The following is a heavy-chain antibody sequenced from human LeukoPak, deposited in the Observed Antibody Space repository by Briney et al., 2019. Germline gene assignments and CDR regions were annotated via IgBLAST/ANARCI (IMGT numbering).Heavy chain of an antibody. CDR2: IYYSGST. J-gene: IGHJ4*02. D-gene: IGHD3-22*01. V-gene: IGHV4-30-4*01. CDR3: ARGEATYYYDSSGYYYPL. CDR1: GGSISSGDYY. Sequence: PSETLSLTCTVSGGSISSGDYYWSWIRQPPGKGLEWIGYIYYSGSTYYNPSLKSRVTISVDTSKNQFSLKLSSVTAADTAVYYCARGEATYYYDSSGYYYPLWGQGTLVTVSS.